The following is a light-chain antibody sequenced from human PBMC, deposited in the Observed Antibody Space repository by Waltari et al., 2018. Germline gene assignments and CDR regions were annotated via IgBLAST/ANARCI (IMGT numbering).Light chain of an antibody. CDR1: SGHSTNI. CDR2: VNSDGSH. Sequence: QLVLTQSPSASASLGASVKLTCTLSSGHSTNIIAWHQQQPEKGPRYLRKVNSDGSHSKGDQVPDRFSGSSSGAEHYLTISSLQSEDEADYYWQTGGHGTWVFGGGTKLTVL. CDR3: QTGGHGTWV. V-gene: IGLV4-69*01. J-gene: IGLJ3*02.